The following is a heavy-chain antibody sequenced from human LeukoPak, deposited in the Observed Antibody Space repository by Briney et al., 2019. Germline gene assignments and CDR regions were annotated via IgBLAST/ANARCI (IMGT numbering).Heavy chain of an antibody. V-gene: IGHV3-20*04. D-gene: IGHD6-6*01. CDR2: INWNGDTT. CDR1: GFTFDHYG. CDR3: ARRSSSGSGFDY. J-gene: IGHJ4*02. Sequence: GGSLRLSCAASGFTFDHYGLTWVRQAPGKGLEWPSGINWNGDTTIYADSVKGRLTISRDNAKSSLYLQMDSLRVEDTALYYCARRSSSGSGFDYWGQGTLVTASS.